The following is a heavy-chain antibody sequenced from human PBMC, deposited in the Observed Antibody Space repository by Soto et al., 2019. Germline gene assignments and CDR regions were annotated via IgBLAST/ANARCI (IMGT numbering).Heavy chain of an antibody. J-gene: IGHJ4*02. D-gene: IGHD6-19*01. V-gene: IGHV4-61*01. Sequence: QVQLQESGPGLVTPSETLSLTCTVSGGSVSSGSYYWSWIRQPPGKGLAWIGYIYYSGSTHYNPSHKSRLTISVDTSKNQFSLKLSSVTAADTAVYYCARGRRPQQWLVGYFDYWGQGTLVTVSS. CDR2: IYYSGST. CDR1: GGSVSSGSYY. CDR3: ARGRRPQQWLVGYFDY.